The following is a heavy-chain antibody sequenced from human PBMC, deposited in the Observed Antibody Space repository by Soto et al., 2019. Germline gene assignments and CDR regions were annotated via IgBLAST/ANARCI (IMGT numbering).Heavy chain of an antibody. CDR3: AGMPYASGLRFDP. J-gene: IGHJ5*02. V-gene: IGHV4-30-2*01. D-gene: IGHD6-19*01. Sequence: SETLSLTCNMSGDSYSISTYSWSWIRQPPGKALQWIGFIYQSGVTSYNPSLASRVSISLDRSNNQCSLKLKSVTAADTAVYFCAGMPYASGLRFDPWGPGTLVTVSS. CDR2: IYQSGVT. CDR1: GDSYSISTYS.